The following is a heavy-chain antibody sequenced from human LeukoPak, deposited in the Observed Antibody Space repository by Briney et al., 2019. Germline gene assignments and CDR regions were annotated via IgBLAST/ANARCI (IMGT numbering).Heavy chain of an antibody. V-gene: IGHV4-34*01. CDR1: GGSFSGYY. D-gene: IGHD3-10*01. CDR2: INHSGST. Sequence: SETLSLTCAVYGGSFSGYYWSWIRQPPGKGLEWIGEINHSGSTNYNPSLKSRVTISVDTSKNQFSLKLSSVTAADTAVYYCARDWAEFPFDYWGQGTLVTVSS. J-gene: IGHJ4*02. CDR3: ARDWAEFPFDY.